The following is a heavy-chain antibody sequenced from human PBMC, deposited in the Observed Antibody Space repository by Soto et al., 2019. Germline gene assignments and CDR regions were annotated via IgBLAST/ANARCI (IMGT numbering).Heavy chain of an antibody. CDR3: ARDSPKGYCSGGSCYSGWFDP. J-gene: IGHJ5*02. CDR1: GGSISSGGYY. Sequence: LSLTCTVSGGSISSGGYYWSWIRQHPGKGLEWIGYIYYSGSTYYNPSLKSRVTISVDTSKNQFSLKLSSVTAADTAVYYCARDSPKGYCSGGSCYSGWFDPWGQGTLVTVSS. V-gene: IGHV4-31*03. D-gene: IGHD2-15*01. CDR2: IYYSGST.